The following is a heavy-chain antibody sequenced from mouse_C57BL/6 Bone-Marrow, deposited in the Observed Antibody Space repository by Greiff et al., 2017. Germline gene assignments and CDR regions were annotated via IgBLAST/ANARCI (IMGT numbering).Heavy chain of an antibody. V-gene: IGHV1-81*01. CDR3: ARCYYGSSYVPWFAY. Sequence: QVQLQQSGAELARPGASVKLSCKASGYTFTSYGISWVKQRTGQGLEWIGEIYPRSGNTYYNEKFKGKATLTADKSSSTAYMELRSLTSEDSAVYFCARCYYGSSYVPWFAYWGQGTLVTVSA. J-gene: IGHJ3*01. D-gene: IGHD1-1*01. CDR1: GYTFTSYG. CDR2: IYPRSGNT.